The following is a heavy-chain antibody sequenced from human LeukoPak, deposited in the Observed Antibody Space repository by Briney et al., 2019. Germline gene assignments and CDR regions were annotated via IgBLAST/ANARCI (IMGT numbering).Heavy chain of an antibody. J-gene: IGHJ4*02. D-gene: IGHD3-22*01. V-gene: IGHV1-2*02. CDR1: GYTFTGYY. CDR3: ARVDDSSGYHDFDY. Sequence: VASVKVSCKASGYTFTGYYMHWVRQAPGQRLEWMGWINPNSGGTNYAQKFQGRVTMTRDTSISTAYMELSRLRSDDTAVYYCARVDDSSGYHDFDYWGQGTLVTVSS. CDR2: INPNSGGT.